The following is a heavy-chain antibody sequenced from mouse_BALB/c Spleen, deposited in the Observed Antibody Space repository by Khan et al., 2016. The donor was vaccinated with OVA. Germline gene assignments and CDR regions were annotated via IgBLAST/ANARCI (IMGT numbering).Heavy chain of an antibody. CDR2: IDPYDSET. CDR3: ARNPFAY. J-gene: IGHJ3*01. Sequence: QVQLKQSGTELVRPGTSVKLSCKASGYKFTSYWMNWIKQRPEQGLEWIGRIDPYDSETHYNQKFKDKATLTVDKSSNTAYMQLTSLTSEDSAVYYCARNPFAYWGQGTLVTVSA. V-gene: IGHV1-52*01. CDR1: GYKFTSYW.